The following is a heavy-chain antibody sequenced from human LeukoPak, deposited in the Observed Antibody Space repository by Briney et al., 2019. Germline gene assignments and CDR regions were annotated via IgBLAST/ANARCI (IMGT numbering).Heavy chain of an antibody. V-gene: IGHV4-39*07. D-gene: IGHD6-19*01. CDR3: ASVRGYSSGLDRSGFDP. Sequence: SETLSLTCTVSGGSITSSSYYWGWIRQPPGKGPEWIGSIYYSGSTNYNPSLKSRVTISLDTSKNQFSLKLTSVTAADTAVYYWASVRGYSSGLDRSGFDPWGQGNPVPVSS. J-gene: IGHJ6*01. CDR2: IYYSGST. CDR1: GGSITSSSYY.